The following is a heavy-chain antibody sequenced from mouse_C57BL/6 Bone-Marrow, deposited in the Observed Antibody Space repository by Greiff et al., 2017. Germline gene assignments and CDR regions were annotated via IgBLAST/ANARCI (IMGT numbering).Heavy chain of an antibody. V-gene: IGHV14-4*01. D-gene: IGHD1-1*01. Sequence: DVQLQESGAELVRPGASVKLSCTASGFNIKDDYMHWVKQRPEQGLEWIGWIDPENGDTEYASKFQGKATITADTSSNTAYLQLSSLTSEDSAVYYCTTDYYCSSPWSFAVWGTGTTVTVSS. J-gene: IGHJ1*03. CDR2: IDPENGDT. CDR3: TTDYYCSSPWSFAV. CDR1: GFNIKDDY.